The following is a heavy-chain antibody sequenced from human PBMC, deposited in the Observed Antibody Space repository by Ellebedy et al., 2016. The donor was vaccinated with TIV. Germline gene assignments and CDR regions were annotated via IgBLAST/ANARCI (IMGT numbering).Heavy chain of an antibody. D-gene: IGHD3-16*01. CDR2: IYQDGSTQ. Sequence: PGGSLRLSCVASGFSFRSYWMSWVRQAPGKGLEWVANIYQDGSTQYYVDSVKGRFTISRDNAKNSLCLQMNSLRVEDTAVYYCARRGSYGDYAVQVNSWFDRWGRGTLVSVSS. CDR1: GFSFRSYW. CDR3: ARRGSYGDYAVQVNSWFDR. J-gene: IGHJ5*02. V-gene: IGHV3-7*01.